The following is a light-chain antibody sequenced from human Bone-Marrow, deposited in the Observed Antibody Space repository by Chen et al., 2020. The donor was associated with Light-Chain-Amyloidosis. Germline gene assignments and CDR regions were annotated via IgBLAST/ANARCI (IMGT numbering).Light chain of an antibody. CDR2: KVS. CDR1: QSLLHTDGYTY. CDR3: MQGISWRS. J-gene: IGKJ2*03. Sequence: DVVMTQSPLSLSVTLGQPASIFCRSSQSLLHTDGYTYLNWFQQRPGQSPRRLIYKVSIRDSGVPDRCSGSGSGTDFTLKISRVEAEDVGIYYCMQGISWRSFGQGTKLEI. V-gene: IGKV2-30*02.